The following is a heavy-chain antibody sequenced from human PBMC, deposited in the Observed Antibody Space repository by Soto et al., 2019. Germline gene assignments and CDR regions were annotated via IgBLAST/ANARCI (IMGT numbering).Heavy chain of an antibody. CDR3: ARDQLYYNDISGRPLNAFDV. CDR2: IGIGSSTT. J-gene: IGHJ3*01. D-gene: IGHD3-22*01. V-gene: IGHV3-48*01. CDR1: GFTFRNYG. Sequence: LRLSFAASGFTFRNYGMNWVRQAPGKGLEWVSYIGIGSSTTYYADSVKGRFTISRDNAKNSLYLQMNSLRAEDTAVYYCARDQLYYNDISGRPLNAFDVWGQGTMVTVSS.